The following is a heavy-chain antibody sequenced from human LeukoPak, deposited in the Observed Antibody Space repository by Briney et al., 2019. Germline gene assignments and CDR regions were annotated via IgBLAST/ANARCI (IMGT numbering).Heavy chain of an antibody. CDR3: ARATGYCSSTSCPFDY. J-gene: IGHJ4*02. V-gene: IGHV3-21*01. D-gene: IGHD2-2*01. CDR2: ISSSSSYI. CDR1: GFTFSSYS. Sequence: PGGSLRLSCAASGFTFSSYSMNWVRQAPGKGLEWVSSISSSSSYIYYADSVKGRFTISRDNAKNSLYLQMYSLRAEDTAVYYCARATGYCSSTSCPFDYWGQGTLVTVSS.